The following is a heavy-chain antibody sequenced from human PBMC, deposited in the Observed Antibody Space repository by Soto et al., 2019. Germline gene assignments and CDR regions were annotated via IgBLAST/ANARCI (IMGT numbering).Heavy chain of an antibody. CDR2: TYYRSKWYN. V-gene: IGHV6-1*01. CDR3: ARDVLGGHRGGSEFDY. J-gene: IGHJ4*02. D-gene: IGHD3-16*01. CDR1: GDSVSSNSAA. Sequence: SPTLSLPCAISGDSVSSNSAAWNWIRQSPSRGLEWLGRTYYRSKWYNDYAVSVKSRITINPDTSKNQFSLQLNSVTPEDTAVYYCARDVLGGHRGGSEFDYWGQGTLVTVSS.